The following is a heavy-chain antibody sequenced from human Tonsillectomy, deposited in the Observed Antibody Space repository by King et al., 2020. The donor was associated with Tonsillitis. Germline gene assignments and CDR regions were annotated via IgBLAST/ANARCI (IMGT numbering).Heavy chain of an antibody. CDR1: GDSVSSSDYS. Sequence: QLQESGPGLVKTSETLSLTCTVSGDSVSSSDYSWGWIRQPPGKGLEWIGNIYYSARTYYNPSLKSRVTISVDTSKNQFSLKLNSVTAADTAVYYCARSHINSGYDHWGDYFDYWGQGTLVTVSS. CDR3: ARSHINSGYDHWGDYFDY. J-gene: IGHJ4*02. D-gene: IGHD5-12*01. CDR2: IYYSART. V-gene: IGHV4-39*01.